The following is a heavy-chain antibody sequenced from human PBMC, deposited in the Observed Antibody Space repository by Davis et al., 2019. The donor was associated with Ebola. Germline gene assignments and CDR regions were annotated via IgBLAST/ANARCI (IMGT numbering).Heavy chain of an antibody. CDR3: ARGAWSIGDY. Sequence: GGSLRLSCAASGFTFGSYAMTWARQVPGKGLEWVSAVTSSGGSTYYANSVKGRFTFSRHDSDNTLYLQMHSLGPEDEATYYCARGAWSIGDYWGRGTPVTVSS. CDR1: GFTFGSYA. D-gene: IGHD3-16*01. J-gene: IGHJ4*02. V-gene: IGHV3-23*01. CDR2: VTSSGGST.